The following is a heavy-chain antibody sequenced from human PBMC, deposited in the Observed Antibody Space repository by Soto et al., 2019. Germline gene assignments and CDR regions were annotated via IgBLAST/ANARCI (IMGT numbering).Heavy chain of an antibody. CDR1: GFSLSTSGVG. CDR3: ARSAYCGGDCYSAHYFDY. V-gene: IGHV2-5*02. Sequence: QITLKESGPPLVKPTQTLTLTCTFSGFSLSTSGVGVGWIRQPPGKALEWLALIYWDDDKRYSPSLKSRLTITKDTSKNQVVLTMTNMDPVDTATYYCARSAYCGGDCYSAHYFDYWGQGTLVTVSS. D-gene: IGHD2-21*02. J-gene: IGHJ4*02. CDR2: IYWDDDK.